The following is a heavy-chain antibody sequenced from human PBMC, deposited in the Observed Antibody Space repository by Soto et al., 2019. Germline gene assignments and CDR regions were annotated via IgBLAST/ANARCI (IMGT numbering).Heavy chain of an antibody. J-gene: IGHJ4*02. CDR3: ASSYGSGYRAFDY. CDR2: VNPIVSMS. Sequence: QVQLVQSGAEVKRPGSSVKVSCKASGDTFNFYSINWVRQAPGVGLEWMGRVNPIVSMSNYAQKFQGRVPMTADKPTSTAYMELSSLRSEDTAIYYCASSYGSGYRAFDYWGQGALVTVSS. V-gene: IGHV1-69*02. D-gene: IGHD3-10*01. CDR1: GDTFNFYS.